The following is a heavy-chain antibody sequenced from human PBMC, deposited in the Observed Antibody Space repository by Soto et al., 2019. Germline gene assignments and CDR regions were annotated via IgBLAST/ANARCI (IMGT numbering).Heavy chain of an antibody. CDR2: INPNSGGT. CDR1: GYTFTGYY. Sequence: ASVKVSCKASGYTFTGYYMHWVRQAPGQGLEWMGWINPNSGGTNYAQKFQGRVTMTRDTSISTAYMELSRLRSDDTAVYYCARRGLFCSGGSCYSNYYYYGMGVWGQGTTVTVSS. D-gene: IGHD2-15*01. J-gene: IGHJ6*02. V-gene: IGHV1-2*02. CDR3: ARRGLFCSGGSCYSNYYYYGMGV.